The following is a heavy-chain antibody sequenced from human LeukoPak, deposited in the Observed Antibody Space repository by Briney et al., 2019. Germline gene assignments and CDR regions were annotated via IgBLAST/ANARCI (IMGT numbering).Heavy chain of an antibody. CDR3: ARDGIFDY. J-gene: IGHJ4*02. V-gene: IGHV3-21*01. CDR2: IRSGSTYI. Sequence: PGRSLRLSCAASGFTFSTYSVHWVRQAPGKGLEWVSSIRSGSTYINYADSVKGRFTISRDDAKKSLYLQMNSLRAEDTAVYYCARDGIFDYWGQGTLVTVSS. CDR1: GFTFSTYS.